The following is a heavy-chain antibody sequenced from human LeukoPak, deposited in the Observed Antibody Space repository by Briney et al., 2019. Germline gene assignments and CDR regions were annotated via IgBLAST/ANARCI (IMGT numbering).Heavy chain of an antibody. Sequence: SETLSLTCNVSGGSISGYHWSWIRQPPGKGLEWIGYIYYSGSTYYNPSLKSRVTISVDTSKNQFSLKLSSVTAADTAVYYCARGRAAFDIWGQGTMVTVSS. V-gene: IGHV4-30-4*08. CDR1: GGSISGYH. J-gene: IGHJ3*02. CDR2: IYYSGST. D-gene: IGHD3-10*01. CDR3: ARGRAAFDI.